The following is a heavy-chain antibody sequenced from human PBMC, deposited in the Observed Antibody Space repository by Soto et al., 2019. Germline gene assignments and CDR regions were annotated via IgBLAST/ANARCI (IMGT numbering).Heavy chain of an antibody. CDR1: GYTFTSYD. Sequence: QVQLVQSGAEVKKPGSSVKVSCKASGYTFTSYDINWVRQATGQGLEWMGWMNPNSGNTGYAQKFQGRVTMTRNTSISTAYMELSSLRSEDTAVYYCARDDCISTSCYYYYGMDVWGQGTTVTVSS. CDR3: ARDDCISTSCYYYYGMDV. J-gene: IGHJ6*02. V-gene: IGHV1-8*01. CDR2: MNPNSGNT. D-gene: IGHD2-2*01.